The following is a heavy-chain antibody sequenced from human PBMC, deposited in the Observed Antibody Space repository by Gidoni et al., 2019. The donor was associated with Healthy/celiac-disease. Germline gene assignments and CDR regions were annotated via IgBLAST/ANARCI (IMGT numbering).Heavy chain of an antibody. V-gene: IGHV4-59*01. CDR1: GCSISSYY. CDR2: IYYSGST. Sequence: QVQLQESGPGLVKPSETLSLTCTVSGCSISSYYWSWIRQPPGKGLEWIGYIYYSGSTNYNPSLKSRVTISVDTSKNQFSLKLSSVTAADTAVYYCAAMTTVTTRGHFDYWGQGTLVTVSS. CDR3: AAMTTVTTRGHFDY. J-gene: IGHJ4*02. D-gene: IGHD4-17*01.